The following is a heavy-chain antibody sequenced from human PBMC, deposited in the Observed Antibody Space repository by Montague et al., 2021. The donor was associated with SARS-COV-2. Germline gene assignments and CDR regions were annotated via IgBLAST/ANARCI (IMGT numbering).Heavy chain of an antibody. J-gene: IGHJ3*02. CDR1: GGSISSYY. CDR3: ARGALFYDSSGYYSDAFDT. D-gene: IGHD3-22*01. CDR2: IYTSGST. V-gene: IGHV4-4*07. Sequence: SETLSLTCTVSGGSISSYYRNWIRQSAGKGLEWIGRIYTSGSTNYDPSLKSRVTMSVDTSKNQFSLKLSSVTAADTAVYYCARGALFYDSSGYYSDAFDTWGQGTMVTVSS.